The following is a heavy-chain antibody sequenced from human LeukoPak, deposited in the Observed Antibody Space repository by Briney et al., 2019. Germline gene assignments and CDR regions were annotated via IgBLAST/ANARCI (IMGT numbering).Heavy chain of an antibody. CDR3: AREIAVAGPGSRRDAFDI. Sequence: GRSLRLSCAASGFTFSSYGMHWVRQAPGQGLEWMGWINPNSGGTNYAQKFQGRVTMTRDTSISTAYMELSRLRSDDTAVYYCAREIAVAGPGSRRDAFDIWGQGTMVTVSS. V-gene: IGHV1-2*02. D-gene: IGHD6-19*01. J-gene: IGHJ3*02. CDR2: INPNSGGT. CDR1: GFTFSSYG.